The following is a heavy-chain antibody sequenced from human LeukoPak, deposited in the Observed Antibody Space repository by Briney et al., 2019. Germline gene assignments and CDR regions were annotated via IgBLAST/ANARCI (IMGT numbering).Heavy chain of an antibody. CDR3: ARGTPLQWGGGDYYGMDV. CDR1: GGSISSYY. CDR2: IYYSGST. D-gene: IGHD1-26*01. Sequence: SETLSLTCTVSGGSISSYYWSWIRQPPGKGLEWIGYIYYSGSTNYNPSLKSRVTISVDTSKNQFSLKLSSVTAADTAVYYCARGTPLQWGGGDYYGMDVWGQGTTVTVSS. V-gene: IGHV4-59*01. J-gene: IGHJ6*02.